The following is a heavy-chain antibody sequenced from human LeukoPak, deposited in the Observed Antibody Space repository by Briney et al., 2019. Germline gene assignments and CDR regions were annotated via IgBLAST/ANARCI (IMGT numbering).Heavy chain of an antibody. D-gene: IGHD1-26*01. CDR2: ISGSGTNT. CDR3: ARGGSGSYYVLGFDY. Sequence: GGSLRLSCAVSGLTFSSYAMSWVRHAPGKGLEWVSAISGSGTNTYYADSVKGRFTISRDNSKKMLYLQMNSLRAEDTAVYYCARGGSGSYYVLGFDYWGQGTLVTVSS. CDR1: GLTFSSYA. J-gene: IGHJ4*02. V-gene: IGHV3-23*01.